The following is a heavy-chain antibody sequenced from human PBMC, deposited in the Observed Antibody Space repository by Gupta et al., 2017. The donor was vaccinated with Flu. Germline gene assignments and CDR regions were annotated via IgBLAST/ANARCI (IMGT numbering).Heavy chain of an antibody. Sequence: YGMHWVRQTPGKGLEWVALITYDGSVQYYADSVKGRFTISKDNSKNTLYLQMNSLKVEDTGLYRCAQSSHGGRFFHYMDVWGEGTTVTVSS. J-gene: IGHJ6*03. CDR1: YG. CDR3: AQSSHGGRFFHYMDV. V-gene: IGHV3-30*03. CDR2: ITYDGSVQ. D-gene: IGHD3-16*01.